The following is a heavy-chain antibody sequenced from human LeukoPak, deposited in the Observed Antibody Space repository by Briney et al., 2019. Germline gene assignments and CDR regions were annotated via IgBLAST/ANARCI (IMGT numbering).Heavy chain of an antibody. CDR1: GFTFSDYY. CDR3: ARDTGYCSGGSCYSWWFDP. CDR2: ISSSSSTI. J-gene: IGHJ5*02. D-gene: IGHD2-15*01. Sequence: GGSLRLSCAASGFTFSDYYMSWIRQAPGKGLEWVSYISSSSSTIYYADSVKGRFTISRDNAKNSLYLQMNSLRAEDTAVYYCARDTGYCSGGSCYSWWFDPWGQGTLVTVSS. V-gene: IGHV3-11*04.